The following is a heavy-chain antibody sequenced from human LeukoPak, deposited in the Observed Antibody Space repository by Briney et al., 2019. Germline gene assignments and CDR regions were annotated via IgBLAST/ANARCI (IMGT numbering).Heavy chain of an antibody. D-gene: IGHD5-24*01. CDR3: AKRDGYNSNPLKD. V-gene: IGHV3-30*04. CDR1: GFTFSSYA. CDR2: ISYDGSNK. Sequence: GRSLRLSCAASGFTFSSYAMHWVRQAPGKGLEWVAVISYDGSNKYYADSVKGRFTISRDNSKNTLYLQMNSLRAEDTALYYCAKRDGYNSNPLKDWGQGTLVTVSS. J-gene: IGHJ1*01.